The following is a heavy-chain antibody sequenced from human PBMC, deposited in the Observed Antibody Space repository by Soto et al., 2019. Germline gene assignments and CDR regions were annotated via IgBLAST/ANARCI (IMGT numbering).Heavy chain of an antibody. Sequence: GGSLRLSCAASGFTFSSYRMNWVRQAPGKGLEWVSFISSSSSYISYADSVKGRFTTSRDNARNSLYLQMNSLRAEDTAVYYCASTDFWSGYSWVSWGQGSLVTVSS. V-gene: IGHV3-21*01. CDR3: ASTDFWSGYSWVS. D-gene: IGHD3-3*01. J-gene: IGHJ5*02. CDR2: ISSSSSYI. CDR1: GFTFSSYR.